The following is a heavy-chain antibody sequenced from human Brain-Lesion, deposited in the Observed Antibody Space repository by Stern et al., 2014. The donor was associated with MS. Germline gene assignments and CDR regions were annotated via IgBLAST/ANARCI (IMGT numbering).Heavy chain of an antibody. D-gene: IGHD4-17*01. V-gene: IGHV4-39*01. Sequence: QLVQSGPGLVKPSETLSLTCTVSGGSLNTNNYYWGWIRQPPGKGLDWIGKIYDSGSTLNSQAIKSRVTRSGDTAKNQFSRKWSAGTAADTAVYYCARTGDDFGDYSLSYWGQGTLVTVSS. CDR3: ARTGDDFGDYSLSY. CDR2: IYDSGST. CDR1: GGSLNTNNYY. J-gene: IGHJ4*02.